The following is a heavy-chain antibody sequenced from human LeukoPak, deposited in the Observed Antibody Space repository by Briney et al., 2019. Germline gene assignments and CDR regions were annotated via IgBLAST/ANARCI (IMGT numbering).Heavy chain of an antibody. CDR3: AKCRITIYGVADH. CDR2: MSHDGSNE. J-gene: IGHJ5*02. D-gene: IGHD3-3*01. CDR1: GFTFGSYA. Sequence: PGGSLRLSCAASGFTFGSYAINWVRQAPGKGLEWVAVMSHDGSNEYYADSVKGRFTISRDTSKNTMYLQMNSLRPEDTAVYYCAKCRITIYGVADHWGQGTLVTVSS. V-gene: IGHV3-30*18.